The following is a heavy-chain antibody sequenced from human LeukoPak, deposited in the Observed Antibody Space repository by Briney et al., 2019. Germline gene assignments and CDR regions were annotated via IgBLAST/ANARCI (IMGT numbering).Heavy chain of an antibody. CDR3: AKTTMFDS. V-gene: IGHV3-23*01. J-gene: IGHJ4*02. CDR1: GFTFSSYA. CDR2: ISGSGDST. Sequence: GGSLRLSCAASGFTFSSYAMSWVRQAPGKGLEWVSAISGSGDSTYYAGSVKGRFTISRDNSKSTLYLQMDSLRAEDTAVYYCAKTTMFDSWGQGTLVTVSS. D-gene: IGHD3-10*01.